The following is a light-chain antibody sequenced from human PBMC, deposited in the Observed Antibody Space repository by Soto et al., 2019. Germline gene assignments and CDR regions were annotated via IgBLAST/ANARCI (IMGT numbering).Light chain of an antibody. J-gene: IGKJ4*01. CDR3: QHFSSYPLT. Sequence: AIPLTQSPSSLSASVGDTVTITCRSSQGISSALAWYQQKPGKAPKLLIYDASTLQSGVPPRFSGSGSGTDFTLTISYLQPEDFTTYYCQHFSSYPLTFGGGTKVEI. CDR2: DAS. CDR1: QGISSA. V-gene: IGKV1-13*02.